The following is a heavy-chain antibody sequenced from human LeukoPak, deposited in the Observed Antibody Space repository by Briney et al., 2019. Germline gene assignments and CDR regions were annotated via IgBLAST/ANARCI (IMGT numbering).Heavy chain of an antibody. CDR1: GFSFSNAS. CDR2: IKKKPDGGTT. D-gene: IGHD2-21*02. CDR3: TTDVAYCGGDCYYY. J-gene: IGHJ4*02. Sequence: PRGSLRLSCAASGFSFSNASMSWVRQAPGKGLEWVGRIKKKPDGGTTDYAAPVKGRFAISRDDSKNTLYLQVSSLRTEDTAVYYCTTDVAYCGGDCYYYWSQGTLVTVSS. V-gene: IGHV3-15*01.